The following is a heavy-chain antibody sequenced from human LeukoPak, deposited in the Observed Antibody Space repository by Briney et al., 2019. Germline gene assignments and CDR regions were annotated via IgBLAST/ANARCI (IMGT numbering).Heavy chain of an antibody. Sequence: GGSLRLSCAASGFTFSSYDMSWVRQAPGKGLEWVSGIRNYGGSTYYADSVKGRFTISRDNSKNTLYLQMNSLRAEDTAVYYCARDRRLYYYGSGIKTTWGQGTLVTVSS. CDR2: IRNYGGST. D-gene: IGHD3-10*01. J-gene: IGHJ4*02. CDR1: GFTFSSYD. CDR3: ARDRRLYYYGSGIKTT. V-gene: IGHV3-23*01.